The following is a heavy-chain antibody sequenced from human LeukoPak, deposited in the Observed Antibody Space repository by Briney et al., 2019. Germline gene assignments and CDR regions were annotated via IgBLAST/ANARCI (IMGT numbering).Heavy chain of an antibody. V-gene: IGHV3-74*01. CDR1: GFTFSSHW. CDR2: IKSDGRST. CDR3: ARELPRIGGQTDASDI. Sequence: PGGSLRLSCVASGFTFSSHWMHWVRQGPGKGLVWVSRIKSDGRSTNYADSVKGRFTISRDNAKNTLYLQMNSLRAEDTAVYYCARELPRIGGQTDASDIWGQGTMVTVS. J-gene: IGHJ3*02. D-gene: IGHD3-16*01.